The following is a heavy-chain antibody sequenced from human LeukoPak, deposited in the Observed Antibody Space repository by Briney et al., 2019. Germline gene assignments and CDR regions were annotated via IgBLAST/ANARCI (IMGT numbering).Heavy chain of an antibody. V-gene: IGHV3-30-3*01. J-gene: IGHJ3*02. CDR2: ISHDGNNK. CDR1: EFTFSFSS. Sequence: GGSLRLSCAASEFTFSFSSMHWVRQAPGKGLEWVAVISHDGNNKYYADSVKGRFTISRDNSKNTLYLQMNGLRADDTAVYYCARNGDGLDALDIWGQGTMVTVSS. D-gene: IGHD7-27*01. CDR3: ARNGDGLDALDI.